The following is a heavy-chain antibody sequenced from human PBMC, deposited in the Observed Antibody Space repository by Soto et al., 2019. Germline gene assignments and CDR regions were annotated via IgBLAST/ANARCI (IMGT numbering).Heavy chain of an antibody. J-gene: IGHJ6*02. CDR3: ARDPFGGHDLDMDV. CDR2: IHSGGST. CDR1: GFSVSRNY. V-gene: IGHV3-53*04. Sequence: EVQLVESGGGLVQRAGSLRLSCAASGFSVSRNYMNWVRKAPGKGLEWVSIIHSGGSTYYADSVQRRFTMSRDNAKNTLSLQMNNLTSEDTAVYFCARDPFGGHDLDMDVWGQGTAVTVSS. D-gene: IGHD5-12*01.